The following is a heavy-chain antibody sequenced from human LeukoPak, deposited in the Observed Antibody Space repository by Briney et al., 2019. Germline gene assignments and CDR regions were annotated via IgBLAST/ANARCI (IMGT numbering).Heavy chain of an antibody. J-gene: IGHJ6*03. CDR1: GGTFSSYA. V-gene: IGHV1-69*05. CDR3: ARDQRYDILEPYYYMDV. D-gene: IGHD3-9*01. Sequence: GASVKVSCKASGGTFSSYAISWVRQAPGQGLEWMGRIIPIFGTANYAQKLQGRVTITTDESTSTAYMELSSLRSEDTAVYYCARDQRYDILEPYYYMDVWGKGTTVTVSS. CDR2: IIPIFGTA.